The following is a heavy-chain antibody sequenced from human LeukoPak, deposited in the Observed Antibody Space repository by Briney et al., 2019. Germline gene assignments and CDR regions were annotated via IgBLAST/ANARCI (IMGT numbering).Heavy chain of an antibody. V-gene: IGHV4-61*02. CDR3: ASEILTGYYPVIDY. CDR2: IYTSGST. Sequence: SQTLSLTCTVSGGSISSGSYYWSWIRQPAGKGLEWIGRIYTSGSTNYNPSLKSRVTISVDTSKNQFSLKLSSVTAADTAVYYCASEILTGYYPVIDYWGQGTLVSVSS. D-gene: IGHD3-9*01. CDR1: GGSISSGSYY. J-gene: IGHJ4*02.